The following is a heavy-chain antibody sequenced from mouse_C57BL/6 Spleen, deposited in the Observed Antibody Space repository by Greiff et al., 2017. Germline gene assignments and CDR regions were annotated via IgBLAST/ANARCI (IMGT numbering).Heavy chain of an antibody. V-gene: IGHV5-17*01. Sequence: EVLLVESGGGLVKPGGSLKLSCAASGFTFSDYGMHWVRQAPEKGLEWVAYISSGSSTIYYADTVKGRFTISRDNAKNTLFLQLTSLRSEDTAMYYFAGGAYYYGYYYAMDYWGQGTSVTVSS. CDR3: AGGAYYYGYYYAMDY. CDR1: GFTFSDYG. D-gene: IGHD1-1*01. J-gene: IGHJ4*01. CDR2: ISSGSSTI.